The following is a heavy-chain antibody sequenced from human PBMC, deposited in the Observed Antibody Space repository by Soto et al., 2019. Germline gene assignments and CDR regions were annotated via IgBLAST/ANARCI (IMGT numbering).Heavy chain of an antibody. J-gene: IGHJ4*02. Sequence: DAVKVSCTASGYTFTGYYMHWVRQAPGQGLEWMGWINPNSGGTNYAQKFQGRVTMTRDTSISTAYMELSRLRSDDTAVYYGAIDKDPSYPFEDWGQGTLGTVDS. V-gene: IGHV1-2*02. CDR3: AIDKDPSYPFED. D-gene: IGHD3-10*01. CDR2: INPNSGGT. CDR1: GYTFTGYY.